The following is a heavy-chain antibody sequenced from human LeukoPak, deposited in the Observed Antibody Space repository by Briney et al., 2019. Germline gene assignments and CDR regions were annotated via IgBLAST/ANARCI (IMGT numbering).Heavy chain of an antibody. Sequence: PSETLSLTCIVSGGSISSSSYYWGWIRQPPGKGLEWIGSIYYSGSTYYNPSLKSRVTISVDTSKNQFSLKLSSVTAADTAVYYCARAPVGNGPDYWGQGTLVTVSS. V-gene: IGHV4-39*01. J-gene: IGHJ4*02. CDR3: ARAPVGNGPDY. CDR2: IYYSGST. CDR1: GGSISSSSYY. D-gene: IGHD7-27*01.